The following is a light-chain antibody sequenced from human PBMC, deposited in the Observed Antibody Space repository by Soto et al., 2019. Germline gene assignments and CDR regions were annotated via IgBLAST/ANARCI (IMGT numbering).Light chain of an antibody. CDR2: DAS. CDR1: QRITTP. Sequence: EFGWPQSPPTLPFPQGEGPTPSGRASQRITTPLPWYQQKPGQAPRLLTYDASSRATGFPARFSGSGSGTDFTLTIGSLEPEDFAVYYCQQRSEWPRTFGQGTKVEIK. V-gene: IGKV3-11*01. J-gene: IGKJ1*01. CDR3: QQRSEWPRT.